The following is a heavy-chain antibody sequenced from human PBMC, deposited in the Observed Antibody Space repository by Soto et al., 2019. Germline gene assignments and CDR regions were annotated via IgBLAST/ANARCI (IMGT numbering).Heavy chain of an antibody. Sequence: QVPLVESGGGVVQPGRSLRLSCAASGFTFSSYGMHWVRQAPGKGLEWVAVIWYDGSNKYYADSVKGRFTISRDNSKNTLYLQMNSLRAEDTAVYYCARDLRSSGWYGGFDYWGQGTLVTVSS. V-gene: IGHV3-33*01. J-gene: IGHJ4*02. D-gene: IGHD6-19*01. CDR1: GFTFSSYG. CDR3: ARDLRSSGWYGGFDY. CDR2: IWYDGSNK.